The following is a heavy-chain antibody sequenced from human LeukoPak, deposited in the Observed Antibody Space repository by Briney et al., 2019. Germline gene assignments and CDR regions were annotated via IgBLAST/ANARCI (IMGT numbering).Heavy chain of an antibody. CDR3: ATGIAAAGNYFDY. CDR1: GGSISSSSYY. Sequence: SETLSLTCTVSGGSISSSSYYWGWIRQPPGKGLEWIGSIYYSGSTYYNPSLKSRVTIPVDTSKNQFSLKLSSVTAADTAVYYCATGIAAAGNYFDYWGQGTLVTVSS. D-gene: IGHD6-13*01. CDR2: IYYSGST. J-gene: IGHJ4*02. V-gene: IGHV4-39*01.